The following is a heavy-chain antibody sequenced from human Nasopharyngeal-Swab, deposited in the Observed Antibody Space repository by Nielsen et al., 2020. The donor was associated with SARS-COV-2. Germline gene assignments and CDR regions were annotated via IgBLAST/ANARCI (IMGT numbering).Heavy chain of an antibody. CDR1: GSTFSSYS. Sequence: GESLKISCAASGSTFSSYSMNWVRQAPGKGLEWVSSISSSSTYIYYADSVKGRFTISRDNAKNSLYLQMNSLRAEDTAVYYCATNEGYSSSSAFDIWGQGTMVTVSS. D-gene: IGHD6-13*01. V-gene: IGHV3-21*01. CDR3: ATNEGYSSSSAFDI. CDR2: ISSSSTYI. J-gene: IGHJ3*02.